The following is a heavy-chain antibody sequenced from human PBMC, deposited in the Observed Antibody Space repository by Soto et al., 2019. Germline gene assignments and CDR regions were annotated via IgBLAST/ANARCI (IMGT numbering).Heavy chain of an antibody. J-gene: IGHJ6*02. D-gene: IGHD2-21*01. CDR2: IIPIFGTA. Sequence: ASVKVSCKASGGTFSSYAISWVRQAPGQGLEWMGGIIPIFGTANYAQKFQGRVTITADKSTSTAYMELGSLRSEDTAVYYCARDIYSRRDLYGMDVWGQGTTVTVYS. CDR3: ARDIYSRRDLYGMDV. V-gene: IGHV1-69*06. CDR1: GGTFSSYA.